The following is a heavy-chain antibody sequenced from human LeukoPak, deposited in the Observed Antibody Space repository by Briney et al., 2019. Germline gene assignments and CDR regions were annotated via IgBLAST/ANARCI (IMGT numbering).Heavy chain of an antibody. J-gene: IGHJ4*02. V-gene: IGHV3-30*04. CDR3: ARDGNRYPFDY. CDR1: GFTFSSYA. D-gene: IGHD4-23*01. CDR2: ISYDGGNK. Sequence: GGSLRLSCAASGFTFSSYAMHWVRQAPGKGLEWVAVISYDGGNKYYADSVKGRFTISRDNSKNTLYLQMNSLRAEDTAVYYCARDGNRYPFDYWGQGTLITVSS.